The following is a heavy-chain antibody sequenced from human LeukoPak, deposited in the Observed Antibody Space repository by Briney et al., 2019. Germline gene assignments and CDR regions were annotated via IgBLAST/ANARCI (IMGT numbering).Heavy chain of an antibody. J-gene: IGHJ4*02. Sequence: PSEPLSLTCAVYGGSFSAYYWTWIRQPPGRGLEWIGEINRRGSTNYNPSLKSRVTISVDTSKNQFSLRLSSVTAADTAVYYCARSIPQYSSSWCPFDYWGQGTLVTVSS. CDR2: INRRGST. D-gene: IGHD6-13*01. CDR3: ARSIPQYSSSWCPFDY. V-gene: IGHV4-34*01. CDR1: GGSFSAYY.